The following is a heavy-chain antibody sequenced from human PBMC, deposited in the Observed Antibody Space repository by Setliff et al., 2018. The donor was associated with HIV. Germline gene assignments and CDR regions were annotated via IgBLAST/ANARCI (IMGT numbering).Heavy chain of an antibody. D-gene: IGHD3-10*01. CDR1: GGSISSSDYY. J-gene: IGHJ4*02. CDR3: GRENPGDY. V-gene: IGHV4-39*01. Sequence: ASETLSPTCTVSGGSISSSDYYWGWIRQPPGKGLEWIGSIYYTGRSFHNPSLKSRITISVDTSKNQFSLKLSSVTAADTAVYYCGRENPGDYWGQGTLVTVSS. CDR2: IYYTGRS.